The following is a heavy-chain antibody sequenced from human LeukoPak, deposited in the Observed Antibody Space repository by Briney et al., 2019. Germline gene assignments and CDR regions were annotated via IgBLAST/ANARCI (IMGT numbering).Heavy chain of an antibody. J-gene: IGHJ5*01. CDR3: TRAITYFYGSVTYYWFDS. Sequence: HPGGSLRLSCAASGFTFSSYWMHWVRQTPGKGLMWVARIKSDGSTIYADSVQGRFIISRDNAKNMVYLQMDRLRADDTAIYYCTRAITYFYGSVTYYWFDSWG. D-gene: IGHD3-10*01. V-gene: IGHV3-74*01. CDR1: GFTFSSYW. CDR2: IKSDGST.